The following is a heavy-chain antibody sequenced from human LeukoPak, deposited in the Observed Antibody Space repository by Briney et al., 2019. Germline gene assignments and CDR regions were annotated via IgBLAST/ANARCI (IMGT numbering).Heavy chain of an antibody. Sequence: GGSLRLSCAAYGFTVSSNYMSWVRQAPGKGLEWVAGISYDGSNKYYADSVKGRFTISRDDSKNTLYLQMNSLRAEDTAVYCCAKDEDHDYGDYYFDSWGQGTLVTVSS. D-gene: IGHD4-17*01. J-gene: IGHJ4*02. CDR3: AKDEDHDYGDYYFDS. V-gene: IGHV3-30*18. CDR2: ISYDGSNK. CDR1: GFTVSSNY.